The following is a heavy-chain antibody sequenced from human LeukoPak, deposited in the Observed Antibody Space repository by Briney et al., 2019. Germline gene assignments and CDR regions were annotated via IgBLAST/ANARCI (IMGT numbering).Heavy chain of an antibody. J-gene: IGHJ6*03. Sequence: PSETLSLTCTVSGGSISSSSYYWGWIRQPPGTGLEWIGSIYYSGSTYYNPSLKTRVTISVDTSKNQFSLKLSSVTAADTAVYYCARANVLRFLEWLFHYYYMDVWGKGTTVTVSS. V-gene: IGHV4-39*01. CDR2: IYYSGST. D-gene: IGHD3-3*01. CDR3: ARANVLRFLEWLFHYYYMDV. CDR1: GGSISSSSYY.